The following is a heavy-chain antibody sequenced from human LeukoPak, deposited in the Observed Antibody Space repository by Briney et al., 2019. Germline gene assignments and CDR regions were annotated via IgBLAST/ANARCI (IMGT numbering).Heavy chain of an antibody. CDR3: ARRSGSGSYYNGTIYNWFDP. CDR1: GFTFSSYW. Sequence: PGGSLRLSCAASGFTFSSYWMHWVRHAPGKGLVWVSRINSDGSSTSYADSVKGRFTISRDNSKNTLYLQMNSLRAEDTAVYYCARRSGSGSYYNGTIYNWFDPWGQGTLVTVSS. J-gene: IGHJ5*02. V-gene: IGHV3-74*01. D-gene: IGHD3-10*01. CDR2: INSDGSST.